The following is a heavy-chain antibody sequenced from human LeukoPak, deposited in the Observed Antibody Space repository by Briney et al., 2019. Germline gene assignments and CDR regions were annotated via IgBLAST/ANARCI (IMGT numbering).Heavy chain of an antibody. J-gene: IGHJ4*02. CDR3: AKTIRITMVRGVNHDY. D-gene: IGHD3-10*01. V-gene: IGHV3-23*01. CDR1: GFTFSSYA. CDR2: ISGSGGST. Sequence: GGSLRLSCAASGFTFSSYAMSWVRQAPGRGLEWVSAISGSGGSTYYADSVKGRFTISRDNSKNTLYLQMNSLRAEDTAVYYCAKTIRITMVRGVNHDYWGQGTLVTVSS.